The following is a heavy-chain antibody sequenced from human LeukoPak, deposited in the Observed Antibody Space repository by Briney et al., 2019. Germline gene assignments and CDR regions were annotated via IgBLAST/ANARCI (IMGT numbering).Heavy chain of an antibody. D-gene: IGHD2-2*01. CDR3: ARGKYCSSTSCSRPYYFDY. J-gene: IGHJ4*02. CDR1: GGSISSYY. Sequence: SETLSLTCTVSGGSISSYYWSWIRQPPGKGLEWIGYIYYSGTTYYNPSLKSRVTISVDTSKNQFSLKLSSVTAADTAVYYCARGKYCSSTSCSRPYYFDYWGQGTLVTVSS. CDR2: IYYSGTT. V-gene: IGHV4-59*08.